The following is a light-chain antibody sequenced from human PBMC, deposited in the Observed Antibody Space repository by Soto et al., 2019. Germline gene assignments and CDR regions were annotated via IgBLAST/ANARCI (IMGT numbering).Light chain of an antibody. CDR1: QSISSF. CDR3: QQYNSYSKT. Sequence: DIQMTQSPSSLSASVGDRVSITCRASQSISSFLTWYQQKAGKAPKLLIYAASSLQSGVPSRFSGSGSGTEFTLTISSLQPDDFATYYCQQYNSYSKTFGQGTKVE. CDR2: AAS. J-gene: IGKJ1*01. V-gene: IGKV1-5*01.